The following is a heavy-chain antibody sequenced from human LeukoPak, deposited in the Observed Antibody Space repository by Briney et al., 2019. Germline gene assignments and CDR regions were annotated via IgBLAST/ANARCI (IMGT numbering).Heavy chain of an antibody. CDR3: ARDTWEYSSSSGDFDY. V-gene: IGHV3-7*01. CDR2: IKQDGSEK. CDR1: GFTFSNYG. Sequence: GGSLRLSCAASGFTFSNYGMTWVRQAPGKGLEWVANIKQDGSEKYYVDSVKGRFTISRDNAKNSLYLQMNSLRAEDTAVYYCARDTWEYSSSSGDFDYWGQGTLVTVSS. D-gene: IGHD6-6*01. J-gene: IGHJ4*02.